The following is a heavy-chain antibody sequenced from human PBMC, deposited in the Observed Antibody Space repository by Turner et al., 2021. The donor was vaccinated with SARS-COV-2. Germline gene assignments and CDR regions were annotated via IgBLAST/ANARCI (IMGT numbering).Heavy chain of an antibody. CDR1: GGSFSGHM. CDR3: ARLVVVRAGVFIIRPYRRGYFDS. V-gene: IGHV4-34*01. Sequence: VQLQQWGAGLLTPSDTLSHTCAVYGGSFSGHMWSWLRQSPGQGLGWIGDINHIGETSYSPSLKSRVTTSVDMSKNQFSLRLASVTAADTAVYFCARLVVVRAGVFIIRPYRRGYFDSWGQGTLVTVSS. CDR2: INHIGET. D-gene: IGHD3-3*01. J-gene: IGHJ4*02.